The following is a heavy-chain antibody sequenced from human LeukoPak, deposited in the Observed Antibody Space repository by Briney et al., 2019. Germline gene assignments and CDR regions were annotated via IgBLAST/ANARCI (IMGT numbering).Heavy chain of an antibody. V-gene: IGHV4-59*08. Sequence: PSETLSLTCTVSGGSTSSYYWSWIRQPPGKGLEWIGYIYYNGGTNYDPSLKSRITISLDASKNQFSLRLSSVTAADTAVYYCAGGGDKAKTGYWGQGTLVTASS. CDR1: GGSTSSYY. CDR3: AGGGDKAKTGY. J-gene: IGHJ4*02. D-gene: IGHD2-15*01. CDR2: IYYNGGT.